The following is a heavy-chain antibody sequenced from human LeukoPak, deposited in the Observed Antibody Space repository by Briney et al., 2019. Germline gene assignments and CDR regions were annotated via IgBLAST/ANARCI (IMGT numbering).Heavy chain of an antibody. V-gene: IGHV3-23*01. Sequence: GGSLRLSCAASGFTVITNDMTWVRQAPGKGLEWVSAISGSGGSTYYADSVKGRFTISRDNSKNTLYLQMNSLRAEDTAVYYCAKGIGDYGFESREFDYWGQGTLVTVSS. CDR2: ISGSGGST. D-gene: IGHD4-17*01. J-gene: IGHJ4*02. CDR1: GFTVITND. CDR3: AKGIGDYGFESREFDY.